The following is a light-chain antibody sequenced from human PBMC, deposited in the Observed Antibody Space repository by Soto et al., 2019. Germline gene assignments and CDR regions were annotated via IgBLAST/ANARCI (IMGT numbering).Light chain of an antibody. V-gene: IGLV1-44*01. J-gene: IGLJ2*01. CDR2: SNN. CDR3: AAWDGSLNGVL. CDR1: RSNIGSNT. Sequence: QSVLTQPPSASGTPGQRVTISCSGSRSNIGSNTVNWYQQLPGTAPKVLIYSNNQRPSGVPDRFSGSRSGTSASLAISDLQSEDEADYYCAAWDGSLNGVLFGGGTKLTVL.